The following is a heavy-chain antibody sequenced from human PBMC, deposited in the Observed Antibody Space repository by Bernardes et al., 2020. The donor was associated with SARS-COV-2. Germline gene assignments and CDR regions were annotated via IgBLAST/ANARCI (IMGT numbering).Heavy chain of an antibody. Sequence: GGSLRLSCAASGFTFSSYGMHWVRQAPGKGLEWVAVIWYDGSNKYYADSVKGRFTISRDNSKNTLYLQMNSLRAEDTAVYYCARDRGLDSSSWYGYGSLDYWGQGTLVTVSS. D-gene: IGHD6-13*01. CDR3: ARDRGLDSSSWYGYGSLDY. CDR2: IWYDGSNK. CDR1: GFTFSSYG. V-gene: IGHV3-33*01. J-gene: IGHJ4*02.